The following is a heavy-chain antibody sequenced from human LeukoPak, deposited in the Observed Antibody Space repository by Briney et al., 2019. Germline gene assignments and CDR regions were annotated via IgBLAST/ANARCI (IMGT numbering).Heavy chain of an antibody. Sequence: GGSLRLSCAASGFSFSTYGMSWVRQAPGKGLEWVSAISGSGGNTYYADSVKGRFTMSRDNSKNTQYLQMNSLRAEDTAVYYCAKVAVAGYFDYWGQGTLVTVSS. V-gene: IGHV3-23*01. CDR1: GFSFSTYG. CDR2: ISGSGGNT. CDR3: AKVAVAGYFDY. D-gene: IGHD6-19*01. J-gene: IGHJ4*02.